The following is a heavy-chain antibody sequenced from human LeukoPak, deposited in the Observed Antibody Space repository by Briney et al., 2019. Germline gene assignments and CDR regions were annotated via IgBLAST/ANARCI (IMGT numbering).Heavy chain of an antibody. CDR3: ARDTVAAAGDFGY. V-gene: IGHV4-59*01. J-gene: IGHJ4*02. CDR2: ISDSGRS. Sequence: PSETLSLTCTVSGGSIRSSFWSWIRQPPGKGLEWIGCISDSGRSHYNPSLKSRVTISVDTSKNQFSLRLSSVSAADTALYFCARDTVAAAGDFGYWGQGTLVTVSS. D-gene: IGHD6-25*01. CDR1: GGSIRSSF.